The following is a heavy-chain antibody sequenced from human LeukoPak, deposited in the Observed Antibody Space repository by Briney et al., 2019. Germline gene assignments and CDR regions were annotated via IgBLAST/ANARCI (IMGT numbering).Heavy chain of an antibody. CDR1: GFTFSGYA. Sequence: GGSLRLSCAASGFTFSGYAMSWVRQAPGKGLEWVSSISGSDGRTNYADSVKGRFTISTDNSKNTLYLQMNSLRAEDTAVYYCAKEDFYESSGYPPFDYWGQGTLVTVSS. D-gene: IGHD3-22*01. CDR3: AKEDFYESSGYPPFDY. CDR2: ISGSDGRT. V-gene: IGHV3-23*01. J-gene: IGHJ4*02.